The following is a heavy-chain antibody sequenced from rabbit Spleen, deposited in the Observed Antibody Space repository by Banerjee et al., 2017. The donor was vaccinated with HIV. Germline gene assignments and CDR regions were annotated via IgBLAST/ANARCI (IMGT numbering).Heavy chain of an antibody. CDR3: ARDLVAVIGWNFNL. D-gene: IGHD1-1*01. V-gene: IGHV1S45*01. Sequence: EESGGDLVQPEGSLTLTCKASGLDFSNSYWICWVRQAPGKGLEWIACIYTGSSGSTYYATWAKGRFTISKTSSTTVTLQMTSLTAADTATYFCARDLVAVIGWNFNLWGPGTLVTVS. CDR1: GLDFSNSYW. J-gene: IGHJ4*01. CDR2: IYTGSSGST.